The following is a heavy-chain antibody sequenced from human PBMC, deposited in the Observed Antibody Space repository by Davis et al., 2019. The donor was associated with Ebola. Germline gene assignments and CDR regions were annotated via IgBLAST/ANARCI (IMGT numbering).Heavy chain of an antibody. D-gene: IGHD3-3*01. CDR3: TSFVETDY. Sequence: GESLKISCAASGFTFSGSAMHWVRQASGKGLEWVGRIRSKANSYATAYAASVKSRFTISRADSKNTAYLQMNSLKTEDTAVYYWTSFVETDYWGQGTLVTVSS. CDR1: GFTFSGSA. V-gene: IGHV3-73*01. J-gene: IGHJ4*02. CDR2: IRSKANSYAT.